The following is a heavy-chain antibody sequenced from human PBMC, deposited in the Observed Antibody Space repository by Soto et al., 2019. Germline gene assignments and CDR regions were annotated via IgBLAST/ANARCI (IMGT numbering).Heavy chain of an antibody. Sequence: GGSLRLSCAASGFTFDDYAMHWVRQAPGKGLEWVSGISWNSGSIGYADSVKGRFTISRDNAKNSLYLQMNSLRAEDTALYYCANDMVQGYCSGGSCPDYGANFDYWGQGTLVTVSS. V-gene: IGHV3-9*01. D-gene: IGHD2-15*01. CDR1: GFTFDDYA. CDR2: ISWNSGSI. CDR3: ANDMVQGYCSGGSCPDYGANFDY. J-gene: IGHJ4*02.